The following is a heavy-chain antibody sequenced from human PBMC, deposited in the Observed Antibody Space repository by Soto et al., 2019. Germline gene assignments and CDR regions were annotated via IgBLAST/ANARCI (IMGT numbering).Heavy chain of an antibody. CDR1: GGSISSGDYY. Sequence: SETVSLTCTVSGGSISSGDYYWSWIRQPPGKGLEWIGYIYYSGSTYYNPSLKSRVTISVDTSKNHFSLKLSSVTAADTAVYYGARGSYYDDSSGYYHYCGQGTLVTVSS. D-gene: IGHD3-22*01. V-gene: IGHV4-30-4*01. J-gene: IGHJ4*02. CDR3: ARGSYYDDSSGYYHY. CDR2: IYYSGST.